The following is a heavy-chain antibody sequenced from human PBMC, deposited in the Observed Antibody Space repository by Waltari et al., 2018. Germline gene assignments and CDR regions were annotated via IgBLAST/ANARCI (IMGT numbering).Heavy chain of an antibody. Sequence: QVQLVESGGGVVQPGGSLRLSCAASGFTFSSYGMQWVRQAPGKGLEWVAFIRYDGSNKYYADSVKGRFTISRDNSKNTLYLQMNSLRAEDTAVYYCAKDKGSSGYYFDYWGQGTLVTVSS. J-gene: IGHJ4*02. D-gene: IGHD3-22*01. CDR3: AKDKGSSGYYFDY. V-gene: IGHV3-30*02. CDR2: IRYDGSNK. CDR1: GFTFSSYG.